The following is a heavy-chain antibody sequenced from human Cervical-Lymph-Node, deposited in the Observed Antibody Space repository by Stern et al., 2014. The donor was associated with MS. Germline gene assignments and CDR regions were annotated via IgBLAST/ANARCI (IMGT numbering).Heavy chain of an antibody. CDR1: GFTFNDLY. Sequence: VQLVESGGGLVKPGGSLRVSCAASGFTFNDLYINWIRQAPGQGLEWVSYISTSGTIIHYADSVKGRFTISRDKDNSSFYLQMDSLRAEDTAVYYCSTLVAYWGQGTLVTVSS. CDR2: ISTSGTII. CDR3: STLVAY. J-gene: IGHJ4*02. V-gene: IGHV3-11*01.